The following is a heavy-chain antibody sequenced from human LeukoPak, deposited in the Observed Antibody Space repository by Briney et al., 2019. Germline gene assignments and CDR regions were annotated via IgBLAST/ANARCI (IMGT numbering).Heavy chain of an antibody. J-gene: IGHJ6*03. D-gene: IGHD3-22*01. CDR1: GFTFSSYG. V-gene: IGHV3-30*02. Sequence: GGSLRLSCAASGFTFSSYGMHWVRQAPGKGLEWVAFIRYDGSNKYYADSVKGRFTISRDNSKNTLYLQMNSLRAEDTAVYYCAKPPYYYDSSGSYYYYMDVWGKGTTVTVSS. CDR3: AKPPYYYDSSGSYYYYMDV. CDR2: IRYDGSNK.